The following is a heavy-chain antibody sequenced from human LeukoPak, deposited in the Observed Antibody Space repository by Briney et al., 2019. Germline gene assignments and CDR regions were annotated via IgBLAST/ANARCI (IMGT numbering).Heavy chain of an antibody. CDR2: IYYTGST. D-gene: IGHD1-26*01. Sequence: KTSETLSLTCGVSGGAITNYYWNWIRQAPGKGQEWLGYIYYTGSTTYNPSVKSRITISLDTSKKQISLKLRSVTAADTAVYCCARAEATTNPFDYWGQGTLVTVSS. CDR3: ARAEATTNPFDY. J-gene: IGHJ4*02. V-gene: IGHV4-59*01. CDR1: GGAITNYY.